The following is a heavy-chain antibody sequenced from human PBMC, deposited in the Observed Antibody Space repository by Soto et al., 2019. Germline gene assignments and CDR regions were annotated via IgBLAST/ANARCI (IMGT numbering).Heavy chain of an antibody. V-gene: IGHV4-59*02. CDR2: MYHSGSS. D-gene: IGHD2-15*01. Sequence: SETLCLTCTVSGGSVSNYDGSWIRQPPGKGLEWIGYMYHSGSSNYNPSLKRRVTISVDTSKNQVSLEVTSVIAADTAVYYCARDHVVETNYGFFDYWGQGILVTVS. J-gene: IGHJ4*02. CDR3: ARDHVVETNYGFFDY. CDR1: GGSVSNYD.